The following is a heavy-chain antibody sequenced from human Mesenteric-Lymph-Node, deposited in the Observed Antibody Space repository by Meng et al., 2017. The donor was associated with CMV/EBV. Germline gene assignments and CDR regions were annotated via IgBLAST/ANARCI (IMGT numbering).Heavy chain of an antibody. CDR2: IYAGGNT. J-gene: IGHJ4*02. Sequence: GESLKISCAASGFTFSSYGMSWVRQAPGKGLEWVSVIYAGGNTYYTDSVKGRFTISRDSSRNTVYLQMNSLRTEDTAVYYCARDHHSQHFDYWGQGTLVTVSS. D-gene: IGHD2-2*01. V-gene: IGHV3-23*03. CDR1: GFTFSSYG. CDR3: ARDHHSQHFDY.